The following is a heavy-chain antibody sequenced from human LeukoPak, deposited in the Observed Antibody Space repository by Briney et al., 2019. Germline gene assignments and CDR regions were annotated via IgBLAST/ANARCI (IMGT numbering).Heavy chain of an antibody. D-gene: IGHD2-15*01. CDR1: GYTFTGYY. J-gene: IGHJ3*02. V-gene: IGHV1-2*02. CDR2: INPSSGGT. CDR3: AREGRGWAFDI. Sequence: ASVKVSCKASGYTFTGYYIHWVRQAPGQGLEWMGWINPSSGGTDYAQKFQGRVTMTRDTSISTAYMELSRLRSDDTAVYYCAREGRGWAFDIWGQGTMVTVSS.